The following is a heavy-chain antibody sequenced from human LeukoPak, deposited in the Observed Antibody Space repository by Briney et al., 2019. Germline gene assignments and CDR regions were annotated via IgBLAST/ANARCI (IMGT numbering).Heavy chain of an antibody. CDR1: GYTFTSYG. D-gene: IGHD2/OR15-2a*01. V-gene: IGHV1-18*01. J-gene: IGHJ4*02. Sequence: ASVKVSCKGSGYTFTSYGISWVRQAPGQGLEWMGWINAYNGHANYAQKFQGRVTMTTDTSTSTAYMELRSLTSDDTAVYYCARGRCRGTTYYSFAYWGQGTLVTVSS. CDR3: ARGRCRGTTYYSFAY. CDR2: INAYNGHA.